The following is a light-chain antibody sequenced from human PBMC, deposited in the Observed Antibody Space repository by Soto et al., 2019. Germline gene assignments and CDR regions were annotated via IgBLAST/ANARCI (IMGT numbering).Light chain of an antibody. J-gene: IGLJ2*01. CDR1: SSDVGGYNY. Sequence: QSARTQPPSASGSPGQSVTISCTGTSSDVGGYNYVSWYQQHPGKAPKLMIYEVSKRPSGVPDRFSGSKSGNTASLTVSGLQAEDEAHYYCSSYAGSNNLGVFGGGTKLTVL. CDR2: EVS. CDR3: SSYAGSNNLGV. V-gene: IGLV2-8*01.